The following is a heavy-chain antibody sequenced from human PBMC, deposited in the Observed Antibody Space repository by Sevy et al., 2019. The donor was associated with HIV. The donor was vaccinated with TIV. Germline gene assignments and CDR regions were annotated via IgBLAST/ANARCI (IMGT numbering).Heavy chain of an antibody. CDR2: IRKKAYEGTT. J-gene: IGHJ5*02. V-gene: IGHV3-49*03. CDR1: GFTFGDYA. CDR3: TRDPTEGIAVAGNWYDP. D-gene: IGHD6-19*01. Sequence: GGSLRLSCKASGFTFGDYAMSWFRQAPGKGLEWVGFIRKKAYEGTTEYAAFVKGRFTISRDDSNSIAYLQMNSLKTEDTAVYCCTRDPTEGIAVAGNWYDPWGQGTLVTVSS.